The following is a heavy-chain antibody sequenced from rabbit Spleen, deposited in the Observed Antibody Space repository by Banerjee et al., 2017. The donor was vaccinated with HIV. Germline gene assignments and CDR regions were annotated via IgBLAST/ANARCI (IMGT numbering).Heavy chain of an antibody. Sequence: QEQLVESGGGLVQPEGSLKLSCTASGFSFSDKAVMCWVRQAPGMGLEWIACIDVGKSGRTYYETWAKGRFTISKTSSTTVTLQMTSLTAADTATYFCARDSAGREDFNLWGPGTLVTVS. J-gene: IGHJ4*01. CDR1: GFSFSDKAV. CDR2: IDVGKSGRT. CDR3: ARDSAGREDFNL. D-gene: IGHD4-2*01. V-gene: IGHV1S45*01.